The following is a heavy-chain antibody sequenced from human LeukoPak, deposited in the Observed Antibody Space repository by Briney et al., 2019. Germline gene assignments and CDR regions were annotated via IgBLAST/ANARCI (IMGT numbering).Heavy chain of an antibody. CDR1: GGSISSNNW. CDR2: ISLSGRT. Sequence: SGTLSLTCGVSGGSISSNNWWSWVRPPPGQGLEWIGEISLSGRTNYNPSLKSRVTISIDESKNHLSLQLASLTAADTAVYYCSRESWPFSPFGHWGRGTLVTVTS. CDR3: SRESWPFSPFGH. V-gene: IGHV4-4*02. J-gene: IGHJ4*02.